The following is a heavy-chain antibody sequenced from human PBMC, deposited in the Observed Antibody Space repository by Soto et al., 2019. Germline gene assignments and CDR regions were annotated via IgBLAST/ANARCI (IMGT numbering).Heavy chain of an antibody. V-gene: IGHV4-34*01. J-gene: IGHJ6*02. CDR3: ARGHPPWSSSWYVGHYYYYYGMDV. CDR1: GGSFSGYY. CDR2: INHSGST. Sequence: PSETLSLTCAVYGGSFSGYYWSCIRQPPGKGLEWIGEINHSGSTNYNPSLKSRVTISVDTSKNQFSLKLSSVTAADTAVYYCARGHPPWSSSWYVGHYYYYYGMDVWGQGTTVTVSS. D-gene: IGHD6-13*01.